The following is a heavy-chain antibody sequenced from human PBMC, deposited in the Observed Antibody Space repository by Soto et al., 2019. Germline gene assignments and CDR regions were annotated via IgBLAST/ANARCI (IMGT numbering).Heavy chain of an antibody. V-gene: IGHV4-59*08. Sequence: QVQLQESGPGLVKPSETLSLTCIVSGDSISSYYWSWIRQPPGKRLEWIGYIYYSGNTNYNPSLKSRVTISGDTSKNQFSLKLSSVNTADTAVYYCARLDGYRSGWIDYWGQGTLVTVSS. CDR3: ARLDGYRSGWIDY. CDR2: IYYSGNT. D-gene: IGHD6-19*01. CDR1: GDSISSYY. J-gene: IGHJ4*02.